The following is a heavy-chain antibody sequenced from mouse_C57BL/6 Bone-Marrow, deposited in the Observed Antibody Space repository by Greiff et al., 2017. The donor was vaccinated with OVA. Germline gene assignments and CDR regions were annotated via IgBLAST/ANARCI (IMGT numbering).Heavy chain of an antibody. Sequence: VQLQQPGAELVMPGASVKLSCKASGYTFTSYWMHWVKQRPGQGLEWIGEIDPSDSYTNYNQKFKGKSTLTVDKSSSTAYMQLSSLTSEDSVVYYCARLTGRGDFAYWGQGTLVTVSA. J-gene: IGHJ3*01. V-gene: IGHV1-69*01. CDR3: ARLTGRGDFAY. CDR2: IDPSDSYT. D-gene: IGHD4-1*01. CDR1: GYTFTSYW.